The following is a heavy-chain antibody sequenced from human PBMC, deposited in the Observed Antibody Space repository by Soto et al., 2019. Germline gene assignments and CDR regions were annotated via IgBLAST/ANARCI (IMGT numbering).Heavy chain of an antibody. CDR3: VREDYHRSRSFDY. CDR1: GFTFSSYG. D-gene: IGHD3-10*01. J-gene: IGHJ4*02. V-gene: IGHV3-33*01. CDR2: IWYDGSNK. Sequence: GGSLRLSCAASGFTFSSYGMHWVRQAPGKGLEWVAVIWYDGSNKYYADSVKGRFTISRDNSKNTLYLQMNSLRAEDTAVYYCVREDYHRSRSFDYWGQGPLVTVSS.